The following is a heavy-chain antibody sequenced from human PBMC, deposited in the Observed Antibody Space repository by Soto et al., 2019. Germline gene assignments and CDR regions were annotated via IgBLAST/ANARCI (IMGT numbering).Heavy chain of an antibody. V-gene: IGHV3-23*01. CDR2: IIGSGDST. D-gene: IGHD6-19*01. CDR3: VKDRAFRTVAGTDH. Sequence: GGSLRLSCLASGFTFRSYGMNWVRQAPGGGLEWVSNIIGSGDSTYYADSVKGRFTISRDNSQNTLFLQMDRLRVEDTATYYCVKDRAFRTVAGTDHWGQGTLVTVSS. J-gene: IGHJ4*02. CDR1: GFTFRSYG.